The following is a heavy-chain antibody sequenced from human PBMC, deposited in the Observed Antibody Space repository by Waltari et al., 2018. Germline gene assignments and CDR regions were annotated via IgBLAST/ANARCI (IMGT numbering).Heavy chain of an antibody. Sequence: EVQLVESGGGLVKPGGSLRLSCAASGFTFSSYSMNWVRQAPGRGLEWVSSIGSSSSYIYYADSVKGRFTISRDNAKNSLYLQMNSLRAEDTAVYYCARDIDSRGVNFNPGVDYWGQGTLVTVSS. CDR2: IGSSSSYI. CDR3: ARDIDSRGVNFNPGVDY. D-gene: IGHD2-8*02. CDR1: GFTFSSYS. J-gene: IGHJ4*02. V-gene: IGHV3-21*01.